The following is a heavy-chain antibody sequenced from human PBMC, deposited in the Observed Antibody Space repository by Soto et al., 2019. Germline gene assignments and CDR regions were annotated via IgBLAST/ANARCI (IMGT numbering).Heavy chain of an antibody. J-gene: IGHJ3*02. Sequence: QVQLQESGPGLVKPSETLSLTCTVSGGSVSSGSYYWNWIRQPPGKGLEWIGYIYYSGSTNYNPSLKSRVTISVDTSKNQFSLTLNSVTAADTAVYYCARGVLEWFDAFDIWGQGTMVTVPS. D-gene: IGHD3-3*01. CDR1: GGSVSSGSYY. CDR3: ARGVLEWFDAFDI. V-gene: IGHV4-61*01. CDR2: IYYSGST.